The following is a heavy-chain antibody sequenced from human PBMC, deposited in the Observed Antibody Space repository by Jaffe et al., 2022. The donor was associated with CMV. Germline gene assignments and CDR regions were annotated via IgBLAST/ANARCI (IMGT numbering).Heavy chain of an antibody. V-gene: IGHV3-48*03. J-gene: IGHJ4*02. Sequence: EVQLVESGGGLVQPGGSLRLSCAASGFTFSSYEMNWVRQAPGKGLEWVSYISSSGSTIYYADSVKGRFTISRDNAKNSLYLQMNSLRAEDTAVYYCARARVATTTHFDYWGQGTLVTVSS. D-gene: IGHD5-12*01. CDR3: ARARVATTTHFDY. CDR1: GFTFSSYE. CDR2: ISSSGSTI.